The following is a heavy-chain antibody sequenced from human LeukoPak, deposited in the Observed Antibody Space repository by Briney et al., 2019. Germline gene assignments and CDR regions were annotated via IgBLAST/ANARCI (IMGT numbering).Heavy chain of an antibody. J-gene: IGHJ5*01. CDR1: GFELMHYG. CDR3: AKAFPRYGSGTYNWFDS. Sequence: EASVKVSCKASGFELMHYGISWLRQAPGQGLEWMGWISFHNGNTLYAQNFQGRLTLTTDTSTSTAYMELRSLRPEDTALYYCAKAFPRYGSGTYNWFDSWGQGTLVTVSS. V-gene: IGHV1-18*01. D-gene: IGHD3-10*01. CDR2: ISFHNGNT.